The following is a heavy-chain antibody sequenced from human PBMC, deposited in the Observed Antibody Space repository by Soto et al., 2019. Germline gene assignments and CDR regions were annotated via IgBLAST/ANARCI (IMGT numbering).Heavy chain of an antibody. CDR2: ISGSGGST. D-gene: IGHD3-10*01. J-gene: IGHJ5*02. CDR3: AKGPYDYYGSGVSLDP. V-gene: IGHV3-23*01. Sequence: GSLRLSCAASGFTFSSYAMSWVRQAPGKGLEWVSAISGSGGSTYYADSVKGRFTISRDNSKNTLYLQMNSLRAEDTAVYYCAKGPYDYYGSGVSLDPWGQGTLVTVSS. CDR1: GFTFSSYA.